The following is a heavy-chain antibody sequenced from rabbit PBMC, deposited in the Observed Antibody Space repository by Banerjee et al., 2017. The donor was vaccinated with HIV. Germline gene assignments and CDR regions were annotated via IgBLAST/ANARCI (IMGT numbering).Heavy chain of an antibody. CDR2: IHSVSGST. J-gene: IGHJ4*01. CDR1: GFSFSSSYY. Sequence: QEQLVESGGGLVQPEGSLTLTCTASGFSFSSSYYMCWVRQAPGKGLEWIACIHSVSGSTYYASWAKGRFTISKTSSPTVTLQMTSLTAADTATYFCARGTGGAGDGLNLWGQGTLVTVS. D-gene: IGHD4-2*01. V-gene: IGHV1S45*01. CDR3: ARGTGGAGDGLNL.